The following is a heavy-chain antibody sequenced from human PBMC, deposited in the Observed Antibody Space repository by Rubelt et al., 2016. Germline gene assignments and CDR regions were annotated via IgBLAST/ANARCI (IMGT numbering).Heavy chain of an antibody. Sequence: VEFGGGLAQPGGSLRLSCAASGFTFSSYGMSWVRQAPGEGPEWVSSISGGAHASYYGESVKGRFTISRDNSKNTLYLEINSLRGEDTAVYYCGRDWGKGNSYYIDVWGKGTTVTVSS. CDR2: ISGGAHAS. J-gene: IGHJ6*03. CDR1: GFTFSSYG. CDR3: GRDWGKGNSYYIDV. D-gene: IGHD4-23*01. V-gene: IGHV3-23*04.